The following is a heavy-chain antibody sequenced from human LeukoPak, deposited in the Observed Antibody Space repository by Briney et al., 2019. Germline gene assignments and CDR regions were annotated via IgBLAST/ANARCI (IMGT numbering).Heavy chain of an antibody. CDR2: INPSGGST. CDR3: ARSATLGYSYGK. CDR1: GHTFTGYY. V-gene: IGHV1-46*01. D-gene: IGHD5-18*01. Sequence: ALVKVSCKASGHTFTGYYMHWVRQAPGQGLEWMGIINPSGGSTSYAQMFQGRVTMTRNTSISTAYMELSSLRSEDTAVYYCARSATLGYSYGKWGQGTLVTVSS. J-gene: IGHJ4*02.